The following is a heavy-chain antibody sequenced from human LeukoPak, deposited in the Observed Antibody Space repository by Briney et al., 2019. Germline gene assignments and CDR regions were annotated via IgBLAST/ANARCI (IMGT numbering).Heavy chain of an antibody. V-gene: IGHV3-23*01. D-gene: IGHD6-6*01. J-gene: IGHJ4*02. CDR1: GFTFSSYA. CDR3: ARAKYSSSSGIDY. CDR2: ISGSGGST. Sequence: PGGLRLSCAASGFTFSSYAMSWVRQAPGKGLEWVSAISGSGGSTYYADSVKGRFTISRDNSKNTLYPQMNSLRAEDTAVYYCARAKYSSSSGIDYWGQGTLVTVSS.